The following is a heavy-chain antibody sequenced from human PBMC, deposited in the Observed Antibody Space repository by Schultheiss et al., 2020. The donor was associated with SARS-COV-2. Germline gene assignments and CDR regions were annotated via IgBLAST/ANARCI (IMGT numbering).Heavy chain of an antibody. D-gene: IGHD2-2*01. CDR2: IIPIFGTA. CDR1: GGTFSSYA. Sequence: SVKVSCKASGGTFSSYAISWVRQAPGQGLEWMGGIIPIFGTANYAQKFQGRVTMTGSTSMSTAYMELSSLRSEDTAVYYCASGELYQLLKDYYYGMDVWGQGTTVTVSS. CDR3: ASGELYQLLKDYYYGMDV. V-gene: IGHV1-69*06. J-gene: IGHJ6*02.